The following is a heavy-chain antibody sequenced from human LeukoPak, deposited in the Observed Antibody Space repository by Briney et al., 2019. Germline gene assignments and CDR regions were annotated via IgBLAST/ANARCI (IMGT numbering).Heavy chain of an antibody. D-gene: IGHD6-13*01. Sequence: SVKVSCKASGGTFSSYAISWVRQAPGQGLEWMGGIIPIFDTANYAQKFQGRVTITADKSTSTAYMELSSLRSEDTAVYYCARAPAAGTDHFDYWGQGTLVTVSS. CDR3: ARAPAAGTDHFDY. CDR2: IIPIFDTA. V-gene: IGHV1-69*06. J-gene: IGHJ4*02. CDR1: GGTFSSYA.